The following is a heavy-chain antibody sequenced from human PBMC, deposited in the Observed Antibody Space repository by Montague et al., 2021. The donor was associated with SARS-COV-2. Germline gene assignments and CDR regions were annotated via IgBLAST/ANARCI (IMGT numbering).Heavy chain of an antibody. CDR2: IYYSGSA. V-gene: IGHV4-39*01. J-gene: IGHJ3*02. D-gene: IGHD3-10*01. CDR3: ARLEATRGVIIRGAFHI. CDR1: GDSINNSRYY. Sequence: SETLSLTCSVSGDSINNSRYYWGWIRQPPGKGLEWIGTIYYSGSAYYNPSLKSRVTISVDTSKDQLALKLNSVTATDTAVYYCARLEATRGVIIRGAFHIWGQGTKVTVSS.